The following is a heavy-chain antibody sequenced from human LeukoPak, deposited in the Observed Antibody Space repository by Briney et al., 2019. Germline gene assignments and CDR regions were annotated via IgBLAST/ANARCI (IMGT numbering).Heavy chain of an antibody. CDR3: ARTRDGPFAY. V-gene: IGHV3-48*03. Sequence: PGGSLRLSCAASGFTFSSYEMNWVRQAPGKGLEWLSHISNSGSSIQCADSVKGRFTISRDNAKNSLYLQMNSLRVEDTAVYYCARTRDGPFAYWGQGTLVTVSS. CDR2: ISNSGSSI. D-gene: IGHD5-24*01. CDR1: GFTFSSYE. J-gene: IGHJ4*02.